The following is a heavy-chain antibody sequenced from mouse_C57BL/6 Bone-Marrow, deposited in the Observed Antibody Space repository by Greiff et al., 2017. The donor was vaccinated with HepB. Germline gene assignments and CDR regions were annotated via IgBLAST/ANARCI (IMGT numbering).Heavy chain of an antibody. CDR3: TRSDYSNYEFAY. V-gene: IGHV1-15*01. D-gene: IGHD2-5*01. CDR1: GYTFTDYE. J-gene: IGHJ3*01. Sequence: VQLQQSGAELVRPGASVTLSCKASGYTFTDYEMHWVKQTPVHGLEWIGAIDPETGGTAYNQKFKGKAILTADKSSSTAYMELRSLTYEDSAVYYSTRSDYSNYEFAYWGQGTLVTVSA. CDR2: IDPETGGT.